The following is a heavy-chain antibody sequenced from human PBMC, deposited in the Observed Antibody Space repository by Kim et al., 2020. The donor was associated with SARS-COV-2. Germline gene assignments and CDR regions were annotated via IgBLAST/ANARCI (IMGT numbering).Heavy chain of an antibody. CDR1: GDSMTKLS. Sequence: ASVKVSCKVSGDSMTKLSMHWVRQAPGKGLEWMGSFDPEDGETNYAQRFQGRVILTEDTSTDTAYMELRRLGSEDTAVYYCATERAVNWHIGMDVWGQGTTVIVSS. CDR3: ATERAVNWHIGMDV. CDR2: FDPEDGET. D-gene: IGHD4-17*01. J-gene: IGHJ6*01. V-gene: IGHV1-24*01.